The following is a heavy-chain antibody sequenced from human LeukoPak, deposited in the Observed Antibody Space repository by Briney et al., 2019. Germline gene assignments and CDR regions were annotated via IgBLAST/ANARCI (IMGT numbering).Heavy chain of an antibody. CDR1: GFTFSNYE. J-gene: IGHJ4*02. CDR2: ISSSGSTI. V-gene: IGHV3-48*03. D-gene: IGHD3-10*01. CDR3: ARDFYYGSGRFDY. Sequence: GGSLRLSCAASGFTFSNYEMNCVPHAPGEGVEWVSYISSSGSTIYYADSVKGRFTISRDNAKNSLFLQMNSLRAEDTAVYYCARDFYYGSGRFDYWGQGTLATVSS.